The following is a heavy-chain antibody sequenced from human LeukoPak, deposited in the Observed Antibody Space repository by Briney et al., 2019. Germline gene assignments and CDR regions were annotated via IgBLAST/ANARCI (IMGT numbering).Heavy chain of an antibody. CDR3: SSQPHYYDSRDYLDY. CDR2: IRSQEDDGTT. D-gene: IGHD3-22*01. J-gene: IGHJ4*02. Sequence: GGSLRLSCTTSGFNFSEHALSWVRQAPGKGLEWGGFIRSQEDDGTTEYAASVKGRFFMSRDDSKSVASLQMNSLKIEDTAIYYCSSQPHYYDSRDYLDYWGQGTQVTVSS. CDR1: GFNFSEHA. V-gene: IGHV3-49*04.